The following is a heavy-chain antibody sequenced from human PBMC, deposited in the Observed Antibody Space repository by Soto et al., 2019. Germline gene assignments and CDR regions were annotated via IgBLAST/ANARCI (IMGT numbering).Heavy chain of an antibody. CDR2: VSIGGST. CDR1: GFTFSSYA. D-gene: IGHD2-15*01. Sequence: DVQLLESGGGLVQPEGSLRLSCAASGFTFSSYAMGWVRQGPGKGLEWVAVVSIGGSTHYADSVRGRFTISRDTSKNTLALQMNSLTAGDTAVYFCAKRRGAVGHVDYWGQGALVTGSS. CDR3: AKRRGAVGHVDY. J-gene: IGHJ4*02. V-gene: IGHV3-23*01.